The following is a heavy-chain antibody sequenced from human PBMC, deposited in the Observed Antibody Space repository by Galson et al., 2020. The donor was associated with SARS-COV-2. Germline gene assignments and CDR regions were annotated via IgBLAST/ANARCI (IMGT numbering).Heavy chain of an antibody. D-gene: IGHD6-19*01. J-gene: IGHJ4*02. CDR2: IWYDGSNK. Sequence: GGSLRLCCAASGFTFSSYGMHWVRQAPGKGLEWVAVIWYDGSNKYYADSVKGRFTISRDNSKNTLYLQMNNLRAEDTAVYYCARDLAVDGGGDYWGQGTLVTVSS. CDR3: ARDLAVDGGGDY. CDR1: GFTFSSYG. V-gene: IGHV3-33*01.